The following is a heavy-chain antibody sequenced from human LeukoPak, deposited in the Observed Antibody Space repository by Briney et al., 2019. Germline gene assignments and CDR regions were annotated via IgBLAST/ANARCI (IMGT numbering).Heavy chain of an antibody. CDR3: ARDTALLRGYYFDY. D-gene: IGHD2-21*01. J-gene: IGHJ4*02. CDR2: IKKEGSEK. V-gene: IGHV3-7*03. CDR1: GFTFSSYW. Sequence: GGCLRLSCAAYGFTFSSYWMSWVRQAPGKGMEWVAKIKKEGSEKYYVDSVEGRFTISRDNAMNSLYLQMNSLRAEDTAVYYCARDTALLRGYYFDYWGQGTLVTVSS.